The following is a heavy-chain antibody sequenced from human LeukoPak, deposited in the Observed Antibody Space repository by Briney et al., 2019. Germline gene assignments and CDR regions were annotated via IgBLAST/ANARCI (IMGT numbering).Heavy chain of an antibody. CDR1: EFTLSRYW. J-gene: IGHJ4*01. V-gene: IGHV3-74*01. Sequence: GGSLRLSCAASEFTLSRYWMHWVRQAPGKGLVWVSRINSDGSSTTYADSVKGRFTISRDNAKNTLYLEMNSLRAEDTAVYYCARGSTSWDLDYWGQGTLVTVSS. CDR2: INSDGSST. D-gene: IGHD1-26*01. CDR3: ARGSTSWDLDY.